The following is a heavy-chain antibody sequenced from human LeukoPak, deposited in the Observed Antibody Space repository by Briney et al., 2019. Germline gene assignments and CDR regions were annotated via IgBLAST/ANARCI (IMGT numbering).Heavy chain of an antibody. CDR2: ISGSGTTI. D-gene: IGHD3-10*01. V-gene: IGHV3-11*04. Sequence: PGGSLRLSCAASGFTFSDFYMRWIRQAPGKGLEGVSYISGSGTTIHYSDSVKGRFTVSRDNTKNSLYLQMNSLRAEVTAVYFCAREDYYYSSGFWGQGTLVTVSS. CDR1: GFTFSDFY. CDR3: AREDYYYSSGF. J-gene: IGHJ4*02.